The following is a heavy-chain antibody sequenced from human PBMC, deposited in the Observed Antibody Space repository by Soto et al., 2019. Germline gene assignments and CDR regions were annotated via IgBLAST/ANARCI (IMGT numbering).Heavy chain of an antibody. CDR3: ARVPPEYYGDYGGYYYYYGMDV. CDR2: IIPIFGTA. J-gene: IGHJ6*02. V-gene: IGHV1-69*12. Sequence: QVQLVQSGAEVKKPGSSVKVSCKASGGTFSSYAISWVRQAPGQGLEWMGGIIPIFGTANYAQKFQGGVTIAADESKRTAYMELSSLRSEDTDVYYCARVPPEYYGDYGGYYYYYGMDVWGQGTTVTVSS. D-gene: IGHD4-17*01. CDR1: GGTFSSYA.